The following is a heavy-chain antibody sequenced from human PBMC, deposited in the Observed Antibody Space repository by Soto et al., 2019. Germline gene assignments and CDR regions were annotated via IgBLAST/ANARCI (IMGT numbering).Heavy chain of an antibody. Sequence: SASLSLTCTVSGDSISSSSYYWVWIRQPPGKGLEWIGSIYYSGSTYYNPSLKSRVTISVDTSKNQFSLKLSSVTAADTAVYYCARARLLGRYFDYWGQGTLVTVSS. D-gene: IGHD2-15*01. CDR2: IYYSGST. CDR3: ARARLLGRYFDY. CDR1: GDSISSSSYY. J-gene: IGHJ4*02. V-gene: IGHV4-39*01.